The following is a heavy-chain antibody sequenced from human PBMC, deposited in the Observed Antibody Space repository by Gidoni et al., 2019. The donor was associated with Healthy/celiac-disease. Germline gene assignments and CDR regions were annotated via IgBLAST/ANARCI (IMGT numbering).Heavy chain of an antibody. J-gene: IGHJ1*01. CDR1: GYTFTSYG. Sequence: QVQLVQSGAEVKTPGASVTVSCKASGYTFTSYGISWVRPAPGQGLEWMGWNSAYNGNTNYAQKLQGRVTMTTDTSTSTAYMELRSLRSDDTAVYYCARESPVADPAEYFQHWGQGTLVTVSS. CDR2: NSAYNGNT. CDR3: ARESPVADPAEYFQH. D-gene: IGHD6-19*01. V-gene: IGHV1-18*01.